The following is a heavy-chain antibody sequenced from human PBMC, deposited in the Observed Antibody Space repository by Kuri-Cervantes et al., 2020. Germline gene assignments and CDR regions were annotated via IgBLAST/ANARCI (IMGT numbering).Heavy chain of an antibody. V-gene: IGHV3-48*04. D-gene: IGHD3-3*01. CDR2: ISSSSSTI. J-gene: IGHJ4*02. CDR1: GFTFDDYG. CDR3: VRDRDGSGYFYVDY. Sequence: GGSLRLSCAASGFTFDDYGMNWVRQAPGKGLEWVSYISSSSSTIYYADSVKGRFTISRDPATNSLYLQMNSPRAEDTAVYYRVRDRDGSGYFYVDYWGRGTLVTVSS.